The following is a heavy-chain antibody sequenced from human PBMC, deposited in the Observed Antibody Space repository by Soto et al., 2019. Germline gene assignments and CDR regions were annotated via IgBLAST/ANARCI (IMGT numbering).Heavy chain of an antibody. CDR1: GFSFSDHY. CDR2: ISSSGTTK. J-gene: IGHJ6*02. Sequence: VQLVESGGDLVKPGGSLKRSCAASGFSFSDHYMTWIRQAPGKGLEWVSHISSSGTTKTYADSVRGRFTISRDNAKKSLFLEMNSLRAEDTALYYCATLSRGYYNGMDVWGQGTTVTVSS. CDR3: ATLSRGYYNGMDV. V-gene: IGHV3-11*01.